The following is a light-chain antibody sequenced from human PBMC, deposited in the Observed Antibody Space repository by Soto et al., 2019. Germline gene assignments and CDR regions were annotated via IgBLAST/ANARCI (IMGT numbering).Light chain of an antibody. Sequence: SYELTQPPSVSVSPGQTASITCSGDKLGDKYACCYQQKPGQSPVLVIYQNNKRPSGIPERFSGSNSGNTATLTISGTQAMDEADYYCQAWASSTGVFGTGTKLTVL. CDR3: QAWASSTGV. CDR1: KLGDKY. V-gene: IGLV3-1*01. CDR2: QNN. J-gene: IGLJ1*01.